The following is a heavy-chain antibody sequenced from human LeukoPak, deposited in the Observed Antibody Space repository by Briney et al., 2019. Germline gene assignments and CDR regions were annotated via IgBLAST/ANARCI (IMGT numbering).Heavy chain of an antibody. D-gene: IGHD3-22*01. CDR3: ARWFCVTDTCLHMDV. CDR1: GGSISSYY. CDR2: IYHTGSA. V-gene: IGHV4-59*08. J-gene: IGHJ6*03. Sequence: SETLSLTCTVSGGSISSYYWSWIRQPPGKGLEWIGYIYHTGSAAYNPPLKSRVTMSVDTSKNQFTLKLSSVTAADTAVYYCARWFCVTDTCLHMDVWGKGTTVTVSS.